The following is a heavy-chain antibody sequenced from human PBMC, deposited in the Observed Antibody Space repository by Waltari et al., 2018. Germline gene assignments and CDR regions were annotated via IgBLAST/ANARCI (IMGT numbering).Heavy chain of an antibody. D-gene: IGHD5-12*01. J-gene: IGHJ4*02. V-gene: IGHV4-4*07. Sequence: QVQLQESGPGLVKPSETLSLTCTVSGGSISSYYWSWIRQPAGKGLEWIGRIYTSGSNNYNPTLKSRVTMSVDTSKNQFSLKLSSVTAADTAVYYCAREIVATIRRGYFDYWGQGTLVTVSS. CDR3: AREIVATIRRGYFDY. CDR1: GGSISSYY. CDR2: IYTSGSN.